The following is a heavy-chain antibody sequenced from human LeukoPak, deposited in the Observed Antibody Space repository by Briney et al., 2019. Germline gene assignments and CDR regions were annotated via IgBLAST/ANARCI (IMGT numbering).Heavy chain of an antibody. V-gene: IGHV3-7*03. CDR3: ARSSPAIGVGL. CDR2: IQEDGSGK. Sequence: GGSLRLSCAASGFTFSNYRISWVRQAAGKGLEWVANIQEDGSGKYYVDSVRGRFTISRDNAKNSLYLQMSSLRVEDTAVYYCARSSPAIGVGLWGQGTLVTVSS. CDR1: GFTFSNYR. J-gene: IGHJ4*02. D-gene: IGHD3-3*01.